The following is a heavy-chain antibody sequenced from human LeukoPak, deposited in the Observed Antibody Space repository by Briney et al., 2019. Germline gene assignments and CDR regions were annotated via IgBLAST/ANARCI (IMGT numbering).Heavy chain of an antibody. CDR2: IFASGST. CDR3: ARHSAMDV. CDR1: GGSISSYY. Sequence: PSETLSLTCTVSGGSISSYYWNWIRQPAGKGLEWIGRIFASGSTNSNPSLKSRVTMSVDTSKNQFSLNLSSVTAADTAAYYCARHSAMDVWGKGTTVTVSS. V-gene: IGHV4-4*07. D-gene: IGHD3-10*01. J-gene: IGHJ6*04.